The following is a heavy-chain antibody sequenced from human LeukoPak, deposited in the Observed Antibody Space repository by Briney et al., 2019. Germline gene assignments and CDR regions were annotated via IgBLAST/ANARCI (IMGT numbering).Heavy chain of an antibody. Sequence: PSEPLSLTCTVCGGSIRRYYWSWIRQPPGKGLVCIGYIYYSGSTHYNLPLKCRVQIQVDTSSNRLSLKLTYVPPADRAVCYCARERYVSGSEAFDIWGQGTMVTVSS. D-gene: IGHD3-10*01. V-gene: IGHV4-59*01. CDR1: GGSIRRYY. CDR3: ARERYVSGSEAFDI. CDR2: IYYSGST. J-gene: IGHJ3*02.